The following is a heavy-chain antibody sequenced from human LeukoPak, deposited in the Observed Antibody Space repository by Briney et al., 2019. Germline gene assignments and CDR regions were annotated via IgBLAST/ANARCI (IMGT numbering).Heavy chain of an antibody. V-gene: IGHV3-48*01. J-gene: IGHJ3*02. CDR2: ISSSSSTI. Sequence: PGGSLRLSCAASGFTFSSYSMNWVRQAPGKGLEWVSYISSSSSTIYYADSVKGRFTISRDNAKNSLYLQMNSLRAEDTAVYYCARDQGLTMVRGVIIRNAFDIWGQGTMVTVSS. CDR1: GFTFSSYS. D-gene: IGHD3-10*01. CDR3: ARDQGLTMVRGVIIRNAFDI.